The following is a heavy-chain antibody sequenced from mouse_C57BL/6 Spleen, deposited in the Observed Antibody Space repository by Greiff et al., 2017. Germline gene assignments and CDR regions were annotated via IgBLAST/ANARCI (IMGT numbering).Heavy chain of an antibody. CDR3: TTGMVTTGYFDY. J-gene: IGHJ2*01. CDR2: IDPETGGT. CDR1: GYTFTDYE. D-gene: IGHD2-2*01. Sequence: QVLLQPSGAELVRPGASVTLSCTASGYTFTDYEMHWVKQTPVHGLEWIGAIDPETGGTAYNHKFKGKAILTADKSSSTAYMELRSLTSEDSAVYYCTTGMVTTGYFDYGGQGTTLTVSS. V-gene: IGHV1-15*01.